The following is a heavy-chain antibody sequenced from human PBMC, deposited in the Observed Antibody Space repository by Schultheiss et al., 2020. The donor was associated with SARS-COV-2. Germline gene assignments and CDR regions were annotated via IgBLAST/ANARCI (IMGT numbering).Heavy chain of an antibody. CDR1: GFTFSSYG. V-gene: IGHV3-33*06. CDR3: AKSGWSALAGHDPFDI. J-gene: IGHJ3*02. CDR2: IWYDGSNK. Sequence: GGSLRLSCAASGFTFSSYGMYWVRQAPGKGLEWVAVIWYDGSNKYYADSVKGRFTISRDNSKNTLYLQINSLGAEDTAVYYCAKSGWSALAGHDPFDIWGQGTMVTVSS. D-gene: IGHD6-19*01.